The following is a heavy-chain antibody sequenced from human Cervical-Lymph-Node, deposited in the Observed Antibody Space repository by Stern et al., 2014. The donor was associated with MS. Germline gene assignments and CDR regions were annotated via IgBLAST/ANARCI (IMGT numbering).Heavy chain of an antibody. Sequence: QVTLKESGPALVQPTQTLTLTCTFSGFSLNTTTMSVSWIRQPPGKALEWLSLVDLDDEKFYITSLRTRLTISRDTSKNQVVLTLTNVGPVDTATYYCARGFGAQNLDVWGQGTTVTVSS. V-gene: IGHV2-70*01. CDR1: GFSLNTTTMS. CDR3: ARGFGAQNLDV. J-gene: IGHJ6*02. CDR2: VDLDDEK. D-gene: IGHD3-3*01.